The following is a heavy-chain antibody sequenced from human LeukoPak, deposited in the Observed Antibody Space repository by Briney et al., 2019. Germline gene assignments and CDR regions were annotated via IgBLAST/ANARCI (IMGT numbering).Heavy chain of an antibody. CDR1: GFTFSSYS. V-gene: IGHV3-21*01. Sequence: PGGSLRLSCAASGFTFSSYSMNWVRQAPGKGLEWVSSISSSSSYIYYADSVKGRFTISRDDAKNSLYLQMNSLRAEDTAVCYCARGTMAGPLDPWGQGTLVTVSS. CDR3: ARGTMAGPLDP. CDR2: ISSSSSYI. D-gene: IGHD1-14*01. J-gene: IGHJ5*02.